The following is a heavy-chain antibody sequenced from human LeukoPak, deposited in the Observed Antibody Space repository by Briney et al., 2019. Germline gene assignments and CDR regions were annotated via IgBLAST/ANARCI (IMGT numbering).Heavy chain of an antibody. CDR1: GGTFNSYA. V-gene: IGHV1-69*06. J-gene: IGHJ4*02. Sequence: PRASVKVSCKASGGTFNSYAISWVRQAPGQGLEWMGGIIPIFGTTNYARKFRGRVTLTADKSTRTAYMELSSLRSEDTAVYYCARAEAALGNRADYWGQGTLVTVSS. D-gene: IGHD1-14*01. CDR3: ARAEAALGNRADY. CDR2: IIPIFGTT.